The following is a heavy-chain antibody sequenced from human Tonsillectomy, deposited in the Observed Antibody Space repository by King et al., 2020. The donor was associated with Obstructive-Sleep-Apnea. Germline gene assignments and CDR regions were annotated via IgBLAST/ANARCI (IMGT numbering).Heavy chain of an antibody. CDR1: GFSLTTTGMS. D-gene: IGHD4-17*01. Sequence: VTLKESGPALVKSTQTLTLTCTFSGFSLTTTGMSVTWIRQPPGKALEWLALIDWEDDKYYSTSLQTRLSISKDTSKNQVVLTMTNMDPVDTATYYCARTAPSGGDPLYWRFDLWGRGTLVTVSS. J-gene: IGHJ2*01. CDR2: IDWEDDK. CDR3: ARTAPSGGDPLYWRFDL. V-gene: IGHV2-70*01.